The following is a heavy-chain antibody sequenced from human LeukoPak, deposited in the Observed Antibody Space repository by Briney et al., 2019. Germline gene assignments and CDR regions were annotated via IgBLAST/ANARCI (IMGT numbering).Heavy chain of an antibody. J-gene: IGHJ4*02. CDR3: ARSPSPYSSGWYFDY. CDR1: GDSVSINSAA. V-gene: IGHV6-1*01. Sequence: SQTLSLTCAISGDSVSINSAAWNWIRQAPSRGLEWLGRTYQRSKWYNDYAVSVKSRITINPDISKNQFSLQLNSVTPEDTAVYYCARSPSPYSSGWYFDYWGQGTLVTVSS. CDR2: TYQRSKWYN. D-gene: IGHD6-19*01.